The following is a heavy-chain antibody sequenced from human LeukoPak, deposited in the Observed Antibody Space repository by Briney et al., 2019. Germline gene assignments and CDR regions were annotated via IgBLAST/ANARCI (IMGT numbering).Heavy chain of an antibody. CDR2: ISSSGSTI. CDR3: ARAPKFRLVGVPKGPFDP. J-gene: IGHJ5*02. V-gene: IGHV3-48*03. D-gene: IGHD1-26*01. CDR1: GFTFISYE. Sequence: GGSLRLSCAASGFTFISYEMNWVRQAPGKGLEWVSYISSSGSTIYYADSVKGRFFISTDTATNSMYLQMNSLRAEDTAVYYCARAPKFRLVGVPKGPFDPWGKGTLVTVSS.